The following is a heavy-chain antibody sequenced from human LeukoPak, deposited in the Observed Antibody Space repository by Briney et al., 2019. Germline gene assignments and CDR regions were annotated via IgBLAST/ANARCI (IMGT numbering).Heavy chain of an antibody. J-gene: IGHJ6*03. D-gene: IGHD5-12*01. CDR3: ARGALLYSGNGDYYYYYMDV. CDR2: INHSGST. Sequence: SETLSLTCAVYGGSFSGYYWSWIRHPPGKGLEWIWEINHSGSTNYNPSLKSRVTISVDTSKNQFSLKLSSVTAADTAVYYCARGALLYSGNGDYYYYYMDVWGKGTTVSVSS. CDR1: GGSFSGYY. V-gene: IGHV4-34*01.